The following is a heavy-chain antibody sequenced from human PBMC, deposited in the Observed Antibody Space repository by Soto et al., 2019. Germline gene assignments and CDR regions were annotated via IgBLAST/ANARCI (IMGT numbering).Heavy chain of an antibody. J-gene: IGHJ4*02. Sequence: SGGSLRLSCSASGFTFSIYAMRWVLQAPGKGLEYVSSISINGGSTHYADSVKGRFTISRDNSKNTQYLQMSSLRADDTALYYCVKGEYYYDSSGYYPFDYWGQGTLVTVSS. CDR3: VKGEYYYDSSGYYPFDY. CDR2: ISINGGST. CDR1: GFTFSIYA. D-gene: IGHD3-22*01. V-gene: IGHV3-64D*06.